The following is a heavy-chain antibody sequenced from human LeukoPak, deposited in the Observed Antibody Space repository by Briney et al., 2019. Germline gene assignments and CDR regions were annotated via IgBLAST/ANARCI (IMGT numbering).Heavy chain of an antibody. J-gene: IGHJ3*02. V-gene: IGHV3-48*03. D-gene: IGHD5-18*01. CDR3: ASPNQLAYSYGLDAFDI. CDR2: ISSSGSTI. CDR1: GFTFSSYE. Sequence: GGSLRLSCAASGFTFSSYEMNWVRQAPGKGLEWVSYISSSGSTIYYADSVKGRFTISRDNAKNSLYLQMNSLRAEDTAVYYCASPNQLAYSYGLDAFDIWGQGTMVTVSS.